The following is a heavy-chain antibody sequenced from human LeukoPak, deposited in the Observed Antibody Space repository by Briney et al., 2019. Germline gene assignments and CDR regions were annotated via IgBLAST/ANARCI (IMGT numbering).Heavy chain of an antibody. V-gene: IGHV3-30-3*01. CDR2: ISYDGSNK. D-gene: IGHD4-23*01. J-gene: IGHJ4*02. CDR3: ARDIDYGGHFDY. Sequence: PGGSLRLSCAASGFTFSSYAMHWVRQAPGKGLEWVAVISYDGSNKYYADSVKGRFTISRDNSKNTLYLQMNSLRAEDTAVYYCARDIDYGGHFDYWGQGTLVTVSS. CDR1: GFTFSSYA.